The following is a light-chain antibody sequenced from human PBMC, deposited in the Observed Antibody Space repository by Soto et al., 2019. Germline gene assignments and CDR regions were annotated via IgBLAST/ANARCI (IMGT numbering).Light chain of an antibody. CDR3: QQYGSSQRT. Sequence: EIVLTQSPATLSLSPGERATLSCRASRSVSASLAWYQLKPGQAPRLLIYGASSRATGIPDRFSGSGSGTDFTLTISRLEPEDFAVYYCQQYGSSQRTFGQGTKVDIK. CDR1: RSVSAS. J-gene: IGKJ1*01. CDR2: GAS. V-gene: IGKV3-20*01.